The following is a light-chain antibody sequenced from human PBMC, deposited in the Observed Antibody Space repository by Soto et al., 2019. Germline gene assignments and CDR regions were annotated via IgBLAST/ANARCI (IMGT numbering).Light chain of an antibody. CDR2: LGS. CDR1: QSLLHSNGYNY. J-gene: IGKJ1*01. Sequence: DIVMTQSPLSLPVTPGEPASISCRSSQSLLHSNGYNYLDWYLQKPGQSPQLLIYLGSNRASGVPDRFSGSESGTDCTLKISRVEAEDVGVYYCMQALQTPWTFGQGTKVEIK. CDR3: MQALQTPWT. V-gene: IGKV2-28*01.